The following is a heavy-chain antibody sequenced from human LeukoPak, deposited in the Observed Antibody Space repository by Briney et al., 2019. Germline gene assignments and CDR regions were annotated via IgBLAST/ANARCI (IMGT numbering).Heavy chain of an antibody. CDR3: AKGALTGEGYFDY. J-gene: IGHJ4*02. CDR1: RFTFSSYA. CDR2: ISGNGGST. Sequence: PGGSLRLSCAASRFTFSSYAMTWVRQAPGKWLEWVSAISGNGGSTYYADSVKGRFTISRDNSKNTLYLQMNSLRAEDTAVYYCAKGALTGEGYFDYWGQGALVTVSS. V-gene: IGHV3-23*01. D-gene: IGHD7-27*01.